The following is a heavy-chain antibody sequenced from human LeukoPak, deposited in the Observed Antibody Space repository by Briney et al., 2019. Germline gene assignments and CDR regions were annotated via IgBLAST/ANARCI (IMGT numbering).Heavy chain of an antibody. D-gene: IGHD2-2*01. CDR3: AREAQEGYCSSTSCPFGP. CDR2: IIPIFSTA. V-gene: IGHV1-69*13. CDR1: GGTFSSYA. J-gene: IGHJ5*02. Sequence: ASVKVSCKASGGTFSSYAISWVRQAPGQGLEWMGGIIPIFSTANYAQKFQGRVTITADESTSTAYMELSSLRSEDTAVYYCAREAQEGYCSSTSCPFGPWGQGTLVTVSS.